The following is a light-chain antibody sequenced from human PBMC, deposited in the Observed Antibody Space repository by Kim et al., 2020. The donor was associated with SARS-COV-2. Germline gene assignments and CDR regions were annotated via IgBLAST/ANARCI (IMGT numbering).Light chain of an antibody. J-gene: IGKJ2*01. CDR1: QSVISSY. Sequence: EIVLTQSPGPLSLSPGERATLSCRASQSVISSYLAWYQQKPGQAPMLLIYGASSRATGIPDRFSGSESGTDFTLTINRLEPEDFAVYYCQQYGSSPPYTFGKGTKLEI. CDR2: GAS. V-gene: IGKV3-20*01. CDR3: QQYGSSPPYT.